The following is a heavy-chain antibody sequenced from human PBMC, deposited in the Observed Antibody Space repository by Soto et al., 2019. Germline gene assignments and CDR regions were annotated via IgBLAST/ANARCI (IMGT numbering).Heavy chain of an antibody. V-gene: IGHV3-23*01. J-gene: IGHJ5*02. CDR2: ISGSGGST. CDR1: GFTFSSYA. Sequence: GGSLRLSCAASGFTFSSYARSWVRQAPGKGLEWVSGISGSGGSTYYADSVKGRFTISRDNSKNTLYLQMNSLRADDTAVYYCAKVMVKNWFDPWGQGALVTVSS. CDR3: AKVMVKNWFDP. D-gene: IGHD5-18*01.